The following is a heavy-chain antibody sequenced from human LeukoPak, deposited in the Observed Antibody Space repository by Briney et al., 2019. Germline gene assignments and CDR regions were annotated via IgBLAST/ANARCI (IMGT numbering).Heavy chain of an antibody. CDR2: INPYNGNT. J-gene: IGHJ4*02. CDR1: GYTFSSYG. V-gene: IGHV1-18*01. Sequence: ASVKVSCKASGYTFSSYGFSWVRQAPGQGLEWMGWINPYNGNTNYAQNLQGRVTMTTDTSTSTAYMELRSLRSDDTAAYYCARRQGTTLNFDYWGQGTLVTVSS. CDR3: ARRQGTTLNFDY. D-gene: IGHD1-1*01.